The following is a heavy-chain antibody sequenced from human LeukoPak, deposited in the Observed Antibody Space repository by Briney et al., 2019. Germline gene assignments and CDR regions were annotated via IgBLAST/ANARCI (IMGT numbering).Heavy chain of an antibody. D-gene: IGHD6-13*01. CDR2: ISGSGGST. CDR3: AKDLDTPDSSSWYTAYYYYGMDV. Sequence: GGSLRLSCAASGFTFSSYAMSWVRQAPVKGLEWVSAISGSGGSTYYADSVKGRFTISRDNSKNTLYLQMNSLRAEDTAVYYCAKDLDTPDSSSWYTAYYYYGMDVWGQGTTVTVSS. J-gene: IGHJ6*02. V-gene: IGHV3-23*01. CDR1: GFTFSSYA.